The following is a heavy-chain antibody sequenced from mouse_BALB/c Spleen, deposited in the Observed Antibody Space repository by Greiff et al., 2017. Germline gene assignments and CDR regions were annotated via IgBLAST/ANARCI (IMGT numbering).Heavy chain of an antibody. J-gene: IGHJ2*01. CDR2: IWAGGST. CDR1: GFSLTSYG. Sequence: QVQLKESGPGLVAPSQSLSITCTVSGFSLTSYGVHWVRQPPGKGLEWLGVIWAGGSTNYNSALMSRLSISKDNSKSQVFLKMNSLQTDDTAMYYCAREGFITTAHFDYWGQGTTLTVSA. D-gene: IGHD1-2*01. V-gene: IGHV2-9*02. CDR3: AREGFITTAHFDY.